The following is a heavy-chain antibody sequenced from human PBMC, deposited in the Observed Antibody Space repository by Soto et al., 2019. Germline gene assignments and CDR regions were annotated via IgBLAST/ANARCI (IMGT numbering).Heavy chain of an antibody. V-gene: IGHV1-18*04. CDR2: ISAYNGNT. J-gene: IGHJ3*02. CDR3: ARDAYYDYVWVSYRTHNGFDI. D-gene: IGHD3-16*02. Sequence: DSVKVSCKASGYTFTIYGISWVRQAPGQGLEWMGWISAYNGNTNYAQKLQGRVTMTTDTSTSTAYMELRSLRSDDTAVYYCARDAYYDYVWVSYRTHNGFDICRQRTMFTVSS. CDR1: GYTFTIYG.